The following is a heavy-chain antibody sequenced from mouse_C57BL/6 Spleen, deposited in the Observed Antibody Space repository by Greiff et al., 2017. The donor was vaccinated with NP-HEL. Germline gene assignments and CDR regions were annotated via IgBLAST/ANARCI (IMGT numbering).Heavy chain of an antibody. CDR1: GYSITSGYY. V-gene: IGHV3-6*01. CDR2: ISYDGSN. J-gene: IGHJ2*01. Sequence: ESGPGLVKPSQSLSLTCSVTGYSITSGYYWNWIRQFPGNKLEWMGYISYDGSNNYNPSLKNRISITRDTSKNQFFLKLNSVTTEDTATYYCASRYYGSSYYFDYWGQGTTLTVSS. D-gene: IGHD1-1*01. CDR3: ASRYYGSSYYFDY.